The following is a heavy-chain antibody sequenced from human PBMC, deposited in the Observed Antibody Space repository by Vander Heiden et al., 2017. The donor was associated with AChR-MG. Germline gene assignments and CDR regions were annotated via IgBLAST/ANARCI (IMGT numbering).Heavy chain of an antibody. CDR3: AKNIVVVVAATLDY. CDR1: GFTFSSYA. CDR2: ISGSGGST. D-gene: IGHD2-15*01. V-gene: IGHV3-23*01. Sequence: EVQLLEPGGGLVQPGGSMRLSWPASGFTFSSYAMRWVRQAPGKGLEWVSAISGSGGSTYYADSVKGRFTISRDNSKNTLYLQMNSLRAEDTAVYYCAKNIVVVVAATLDYWGQGTLVTVSS. J-gene: IGHJ4*02.